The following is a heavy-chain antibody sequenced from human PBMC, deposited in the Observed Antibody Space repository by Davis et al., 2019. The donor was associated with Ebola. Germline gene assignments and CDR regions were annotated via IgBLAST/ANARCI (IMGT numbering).Heavy chain of an antibody. CDR2: ISGSGDNT. CDR1: GFTFNYYA. V-gene: IGHV3-23*01. CDR3: AKVHWTYYYFDY. Sequence: GESLKISCAASGFTFNYYAMSWVRLAPGKGLQWVSSISGSGDNTYYADSVKGRFTISRDNSKNTLDLQMNSLRAEDTAIYYCAKVHWTYYYFDYWGQGTLVTVSS. D-gene: IGHD1-7*01. J-gene: IGHJ4*02.